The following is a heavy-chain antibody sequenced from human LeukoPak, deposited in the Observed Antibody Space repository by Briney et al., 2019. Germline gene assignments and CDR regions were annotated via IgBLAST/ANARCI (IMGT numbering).Heavy chain of an antibody. CDR2: TYYRSKWYN. V-gene: IGHV6-1*01. CDR1: GDSVSSNSAA. D-gene: IGHD6-19*01. CDR3: ARNGIAMAGATLFDY. J-gene: IGHJ4*02. Sequence: SQTLALTWAISGDSVSSNSAAWDWLTQSPSRGLEWLGRTYYRSKWYNDDAVSVKSRITINPDQSKNQFSLQLNSVPPEDTAVYYCARNGIAMAGATLFDYWGQGTLVTVSS.